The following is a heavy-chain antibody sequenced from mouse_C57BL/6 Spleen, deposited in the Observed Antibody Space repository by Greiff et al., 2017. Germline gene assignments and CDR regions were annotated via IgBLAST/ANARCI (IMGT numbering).Heavy chain of an antibody. CDR2: IWGDGST. CDR3: AKQNDGYYLAWFAY. V-gene: IGHV2-3*01. D-gene: IGHD2-3*01. J-gene: IGHJ3*01. Sequence: VQLQESGPGLVAPSQSLSITCTVSGFSLTSYGVSWVRQPPGKGLEWLGVIWGDGSTNYHSALISRLSISKDNSKSQGFLKLNSLQTDDTATYYCAKQNDGYYLAWFAYWGQGTLVTVSA. CDR1: GFSLTSYG.